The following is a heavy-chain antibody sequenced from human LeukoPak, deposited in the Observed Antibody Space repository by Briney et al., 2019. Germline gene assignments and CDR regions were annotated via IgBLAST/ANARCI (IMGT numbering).Heavy chain of an antibody. J-gene: IGHJ6*02. CDR2: INHSGST. CDR1: GGSFSGYY. D-gene: IGHD2-2*01. CDR3: ARGPLIVVVPAALPSMDV. V-gene: IGHV4-34*01. Sequence: SETLSLTCAVYGGSFSGYYWSWIRQPPGKGLEWIGEINHSGSTNYNPSLKSRVTISVDTSKNQFSLKQSSVTAADTAVSYCARGPLIVVVPAALPSMDVWGQGTTVTVSS.